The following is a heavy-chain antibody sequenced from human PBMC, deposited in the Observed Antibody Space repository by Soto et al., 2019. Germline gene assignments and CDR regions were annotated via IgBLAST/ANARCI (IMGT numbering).Heavy chain of an antibody. CDR1: GYTFTTHV. J-gene: IGHJ4*02. V-gene: IGHV1-3*01. CDR3: ARRNNSGPIDY. Sequence: ASVKVSCKASGYTFTTHVMHWVRQAPGQRLEWMGWVNGGDGNTKYSQKFQDRVTITRDTSATTAYMELSRLRSEDKAVYYCARRNNSGPIDYWGQGTLVTVSS. D-gene: IGHD5-12*01. CDR2: VNGGDGNT.